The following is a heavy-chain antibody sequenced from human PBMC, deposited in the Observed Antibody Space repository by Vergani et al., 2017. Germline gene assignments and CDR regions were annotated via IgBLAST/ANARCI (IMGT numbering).Heavy chain of an antibody. J-gene: IGHJ4*02. CDR3: TRVGDYDFWSGYIDY. D-gene: IGHD3-3*01. CDR1: GYSFTSYW. Sequence: EVQLVQSGAEVKKPGESLRISCKGSGYSFTSYWISWVRQMPGKGLEWMGIINPSGGSTSYAQKFQGRFTISRDDSKSIAYLQMNSLKTEDTAVYYCTRVGDYDFWSGYIDYWGQGTLVTVSS. CDR2: INPSGGST. V-gene: IGHV5-10-1*03.